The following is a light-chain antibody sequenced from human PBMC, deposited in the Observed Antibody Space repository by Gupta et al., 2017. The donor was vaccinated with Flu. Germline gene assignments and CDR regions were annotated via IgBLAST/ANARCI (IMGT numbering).Light chain of an antibody. J-gene: IGLJ3*02. CDR1: KIGSES. Sequence: GQTTTIACGGNKIGSESVDWYHQNPAQAPVLLIYDDSSRHSGIPERFSVSNSETTATLTIIRVEAGDEADYYCQAWDTTTDTWVFGAGTTLTVL. CDR2: DDS. V-gene: IGLV3-21*02. CDR3: QAWDTTTDTWV.